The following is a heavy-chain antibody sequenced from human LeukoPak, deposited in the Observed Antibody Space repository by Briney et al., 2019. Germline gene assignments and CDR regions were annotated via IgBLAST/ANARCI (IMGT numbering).Heavy chain of an antibody. CDR3: ARVLDTAMVH. D-gene: IGHD5-18*01. CDR2: IYYTGNT. CDR1: CGSISPYY. V-gene: IGHV4-59*01. Sequence: SETLSLTCTVSCGSISPYYWSWIRQPPGKGLEWIGFIYYTGNTNYNPSLKSRVTISVDTSKSQFSLKLSSVTAADTAVYYCARVLDTAMVHWGQGTLVTVSS. J-gene: IGHJ4*02.